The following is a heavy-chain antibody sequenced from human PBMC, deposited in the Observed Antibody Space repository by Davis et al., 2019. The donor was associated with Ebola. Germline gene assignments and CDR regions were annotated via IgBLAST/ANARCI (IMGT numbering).Heavy chain of an antibody. CDR1: GYTFTSYY. D-gene: IGHD2-8*01. CDR3: ATCTGHYYYYGMDV. J-gene: IGHJ6*02. V-gene: IGHV1-46*01. Sequence: ASVKVSCKASGYTFTSYYMHWVRQAPGQGLEWMGIINPSGGSTSYAQKFQGRVTMTRDTSTRTVYMELSSLRSDDTAVYYCATCTGHYYYYGMDVWGQGTTVTVSS. CDR2: INPSGGST.